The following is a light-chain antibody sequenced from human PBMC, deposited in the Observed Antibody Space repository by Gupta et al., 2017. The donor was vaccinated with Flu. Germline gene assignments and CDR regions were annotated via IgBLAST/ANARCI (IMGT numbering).Light chain of an antibody. J-gene: IGKJ2*01. V-gene: IGKV1-39*01. CDR1: QKISNY. Sequence: DIQMTQSPSSLSASVGDRVTITCRASQKISNYLNWYQQEPGKAPKLLIYSVSDLQSDVPTRFSGSGSGAEFTFTIRRWQPEDFATYYCQQSDRTPSTFGQGTKLEIK. CDR2: SVS. CDR3: QQSDRTPST.